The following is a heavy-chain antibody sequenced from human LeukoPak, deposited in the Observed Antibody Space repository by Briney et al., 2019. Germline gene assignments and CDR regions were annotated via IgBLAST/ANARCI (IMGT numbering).Heavy chain of an antibody. D-gene: IGHD5-12*01. CDR2: IYSGGST. CDR3: AXGPSGYHNT. Sequence: SXXSVXXXYMTWVRQAPGKGLEWVSLIYSGGSTYYADSVKGXFTISRDNSXNTLYLQMNSLRAEDTAVYYCAXGPSGYHNTGGQGTLVTVSS. V-gene: IGHV3-66*01. CDR1: XXSVXXXY. J-gene: IGHJ4*02.